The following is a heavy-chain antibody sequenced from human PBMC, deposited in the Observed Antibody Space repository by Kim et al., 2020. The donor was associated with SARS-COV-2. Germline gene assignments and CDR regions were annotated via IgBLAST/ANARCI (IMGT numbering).Heavy chain of an antibody. V-gene: IGHV4-34*01. CDR3: ARGRHDYRSGGWFDP. CDR2: INHSGST. D-gene: IGHD4-4*01. Sequence: SETLSLTCAVYGGSFSGYYWSWIRQPPGKGLEWIGEINHSGSTNYNPSLKSRVTISVDTSKNQFSLKLSSVTAADTAVYYCARGRHDYRSGGWFDPWGQGTLVTVSS. J-gene: IGHJ5*02. CDR1: GGSFSGYY.